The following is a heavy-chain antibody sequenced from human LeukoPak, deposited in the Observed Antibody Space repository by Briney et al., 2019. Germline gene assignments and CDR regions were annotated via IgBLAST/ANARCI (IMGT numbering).Heavy chain of an antibody. CDR1: GYTLTELS. D-gene: IGHD3-22*01. CDR2: FDPEDGET. J-gene: IGHJ4*02. Sequence: ASVKVSCKVSGYTLTELSMHWVRQAPGKGLEWMGGFDPEDGETIYAQKFQGRVTMTEDTSTDTAYMELSSLRSEDTAVYYCARVVLSPMIVHYWGQGTLVTVSS. V-gene: IGHV1-24*01. CDR3: ARVVLSPMIVHY.